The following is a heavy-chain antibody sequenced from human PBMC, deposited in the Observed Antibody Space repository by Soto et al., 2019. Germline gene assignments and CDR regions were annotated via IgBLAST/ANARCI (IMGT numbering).Heavy chain of an antibody. CDR1: RFTFSHAW. V-gene: IGHV3-15*01. J-gene: IGHJ6*02. CDR2: IKSKTDGVTT. CDR3: TTEQRPLYYYSCMEV. Sequence: GGSLRLSCAASRFTFSHAWMSWVRQAPGKGLEWVGRIKSKTDGVTTAYAAPVKVRFTISRDDSKNTLYLQMNSLKTEDTAVYSCTTEQRPLYYYSCMEVWDPGTTVTASS.